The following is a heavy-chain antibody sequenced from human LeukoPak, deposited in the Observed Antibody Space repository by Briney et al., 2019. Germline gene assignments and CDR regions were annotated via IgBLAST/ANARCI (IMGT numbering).Heavy chain of an antibody. CDR1: GFTFSSYA. CDR3: AKAKGSGLKYYFDY. J-gene: IGHJ4*02. CDR2: ISGSGGST. Sequence: GGSLRLSCAASGFTFSSYAMSWVRQAPGKGLEWVSAISGSGGSTYYADSVKGRFTISRDNSKNTLFLQMNSLRAEDTAVYYCAKAKGSGLKYYFDYWGQGTLVTVFS. D-gene: IGHD6-19*01. V-gene: IGHV3-23*01.